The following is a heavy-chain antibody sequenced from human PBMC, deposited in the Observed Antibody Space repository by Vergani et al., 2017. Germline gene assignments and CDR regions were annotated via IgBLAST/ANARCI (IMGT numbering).Heavy chain of an antibody. Sequence: QVQLHESGPGLVKPSETLSLTCSVSGGSISSTGRYFWSWVRQSPGRGLEWIGRIYTSGSTNYNPSLKSRVTISVDTSKNQFSLKLSSVTAADTAVYYCARDTKGYGSGNLRYYYGMDVWGQGTTVTVSS. V-gene: IGHV4-61*02. CDR3: ARDTKGYGSGNLRYYYGMDV. CDR2: IYTSGST. CDR1: GGSISSTGRYF. D-gene: IGHD3-10*01. J-gene: IGHJ6*02.